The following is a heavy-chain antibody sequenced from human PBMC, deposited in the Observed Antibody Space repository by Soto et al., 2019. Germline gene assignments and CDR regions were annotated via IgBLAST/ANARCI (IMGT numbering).Heavy chain of an antibody. V-gene: IGHV6-1*01. D-gene: IGHD6-6*01. CDR1: GDSVSSNSAA. CDR3: ARFMHSSSSGGYYYYGMDV. J-gene: IGHJ6*02. Sequence: SQTLSLTCVISGDSVSSNSAAWNWIRQSPSRGLEWLGRTYYRSKWYNDYAVSVKSRITINPDTSKNQFSLQPNSVTPEDTAVYYCARFMHSSSSGGYYYYGMDVWGQGTTVTVSS. CDR2: TYYRSKWYN.